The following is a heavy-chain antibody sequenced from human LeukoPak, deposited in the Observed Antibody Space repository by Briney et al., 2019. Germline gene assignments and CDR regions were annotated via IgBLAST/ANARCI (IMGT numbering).Heavy chain of an antibody. V-gene: IGHV4-34*01. Sequence: SETLSLTCAVYGGSFSGYYWSWIRQPPGKGLEWIGEINHSGSTNYNPSLKSRVTISVDTSKNQFSLELSSVTAADTAVYYCARGGLWLAYFDYWGQGTLVTVSS. CDR3: ARGGLWLAYFDY. CDR2: INHSGST. D-gene: IGHD6-19*01. J-gene: IGHJ4*02. CDR1: GGSFSGYY.